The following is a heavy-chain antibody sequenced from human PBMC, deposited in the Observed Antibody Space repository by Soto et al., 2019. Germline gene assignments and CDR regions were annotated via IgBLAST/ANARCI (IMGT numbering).Heavy chain of an antibody. Sequence: PSETLSLTCTVSGGSISSYYWSWIRQPPGKGLEWIGYIYYSGSTNYNPSLKSRVTISVDTSKNQFSLKLSSVTAADTAVYYCARVFRGFWSGYYFIGSWFDLWGQGTLVIVSS. D-gene: IGHD3-3*01. CDR3: ARVFRGFWSGYYFIGSWFDL. J-gene: IGHJ5*02. CDR1: GGSISSYY. CDR2: IYYSGST. V-gene: IGHV4-59*01.